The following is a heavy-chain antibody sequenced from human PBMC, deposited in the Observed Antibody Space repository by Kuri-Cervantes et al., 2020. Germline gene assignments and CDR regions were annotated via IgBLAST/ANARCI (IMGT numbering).Heavy chain of an antibody. D-gene: IGHD5-18*01. CDR2: MYRIGSP. V-gene: IGHV4-38-2*01. CDR3: ARRVDTPMFTDWYFDL. Sequence: SETLSLTCVVSGYSISNDYHWGWIRQPPGRGLEWIGSMYRIGSPYYNPSFKSRVIISVDTSKNQISLKLSSVTAADTAVYYCARRVDTPMFTDWYFDLWGRGTLVTVSS. J-gene: IGHJ2*01. CDR1: GYSISNDYH.